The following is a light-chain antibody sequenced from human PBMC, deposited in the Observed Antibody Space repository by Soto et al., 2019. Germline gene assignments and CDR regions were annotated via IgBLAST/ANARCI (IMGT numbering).Light chain of an antibody. J-gene: IGKJ1*01. CDR3: QQYNNWPPWT. CDR2: GAS. Sequence: EIVMTQSPATLSVSPGERATLSCRASQSVGSDLAWYQHTPGQPPRLLIYGASTRATGIPGRFSGSGSGTEFTLTISRLQSEDFAVYFCQQYNNWPPWTFGQGTKVDIK. V-gene: IGKV3-15*01. CDR1: QSVGSD.